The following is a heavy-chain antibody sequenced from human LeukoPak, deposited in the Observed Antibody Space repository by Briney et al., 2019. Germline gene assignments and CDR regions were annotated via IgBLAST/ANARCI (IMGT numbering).Heavy chain of an antibody. CDR3: VLGAYWNDDKNAFHI. D-gene: IGHD1-1*01. CDR1: GLTFSSYD. CDR2: IGATGDT. V-gene: IGHV3-13*01. J-gene: IGHJ3*02. Sequence: PGGSLRLSCAASGLTFSSYDMHWVRQAPGKGPEWVSSIGATGDTYYAGSVKGRFTISSENAKKSLYLQMSSLRVEDTAVYFCVLGAYWNDDKNAFHIWGPGTMVTVSS.